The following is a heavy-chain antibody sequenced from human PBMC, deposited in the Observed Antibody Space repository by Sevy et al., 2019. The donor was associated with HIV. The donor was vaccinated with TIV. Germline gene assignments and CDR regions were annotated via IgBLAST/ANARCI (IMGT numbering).Heavy chain of an antibody. CDR2: ISGSGGST. Sequence: GGSLRLSCAASGFIFGTYAMSWVRQAPGKGLEWVSAISGSGGSTYYADSLKGRFTISRDNSKKKLYLQMNSLRVEDTAVYYCAKGDRTFYGMDVWGQGTTVTVSS. CDR3: AKGDRTFYGMDV. J-gene: IGHJ6*02. V-gene: IGHV3-23*01. CDR1: GFIFGTYA.